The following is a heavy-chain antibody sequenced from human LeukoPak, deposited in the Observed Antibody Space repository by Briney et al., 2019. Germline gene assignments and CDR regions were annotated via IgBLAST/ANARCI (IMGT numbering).Heavy chain of an antibody. CDR2: IYYSGST. V-gene: IGHV4-61*01. J-gene: IGHJ3*02. Sequence: SETLSLTCTVSGGSVSSGSYYWSWIRQPPGKGLEWIGYIYYSGSTNYNPSLKSRVTISVDTSKNQFSLKLSSVTAADTAVYYCARDASSWTGYPSGAFDIWGQGTMVTVSS. CDR3: ARDASSWTGYPSGAFDI. CDR1: GGSVSSGSYY. D-gene: IGHD3/OR15-3a*01.